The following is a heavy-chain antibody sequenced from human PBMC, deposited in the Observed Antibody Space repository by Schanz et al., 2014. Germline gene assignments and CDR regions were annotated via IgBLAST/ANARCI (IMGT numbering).Heavy chain of an antibody. J-gene: IGHJ4*02. Sequence: EGQLAESGGGLVKPGGSLRLSCAASGFTFSSYSMNWVRQAPGKGLEWVSALSGSGGSTYYADSVKGRFTISRDNSKNTLYLQMNSLRAEDTAVYYCAKDLLYGAPMPLNHLDYWGQGTLVTVSS. V-gene: IGHV3-23*04. D-gene: IGHD2-2*01. CDR2: LSGSGGST. CDR1: GFTFSSYS. CDR3: AKDLLYGAPMPLNHLDY.